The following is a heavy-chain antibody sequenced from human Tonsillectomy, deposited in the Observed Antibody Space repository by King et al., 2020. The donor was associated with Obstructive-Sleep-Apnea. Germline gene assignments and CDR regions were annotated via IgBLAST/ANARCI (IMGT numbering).Heavy chain of an antibody. CDR2: IYYTGST. J-gene: IGHJ5*02. Sequence: QLQESGPGLVKPSETLSLTCTVCGGSISSYYWSWIRQPPGKGLEWIGYIYYTGSTNYNPSLKSRVTISVDTSKNQFSLKLNSVTAADTAVYYCAGTYNWFDPWGQGTLVTVSS. V-gene: IGHV4-59*01. CDR3: AGTYNWFDP. CDR1: GGSISSYY.